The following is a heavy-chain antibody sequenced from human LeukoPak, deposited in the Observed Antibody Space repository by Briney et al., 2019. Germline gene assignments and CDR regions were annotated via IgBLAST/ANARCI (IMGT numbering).Heavy chain of an antibody. CDR2: ISSSGGRT. Sequence: GGSLRLSCVASGLTFSSYAMSWVRQAPGKGLEWASTISSSGGRTYYADSVKGRFAIFRDNSKNTLYLQMTSLRAEDRAVYSWAKEVGKRVKTQGGFDPGGQETLAPVSS. J-gene: IGHJ5*02. D-gene: IGHD2-15*01. CDR3: AKEVGKRVKTQGGFDP. V-gene: IGHV3-23*01. CDR1: GLTFSSYA.